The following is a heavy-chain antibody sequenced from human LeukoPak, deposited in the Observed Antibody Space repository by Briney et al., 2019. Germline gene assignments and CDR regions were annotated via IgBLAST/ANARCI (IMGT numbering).Heavy chain of an antibody. CDR2: IVPMLGTS. CDR1: GGTFSSYA. J-gene: IGHJ3*01. CDR3: ATMWELAYRYDAFDV. Sequence: GASVKVSCKASGGTFSSYAISWVRQAPGQGLEWTGGIVPMLGTSTNAQRFQGRVTITADESTSTAYMELSSLRSEDTAVYYCATMWELAYRYDAFDVWGHGTMVTV. V-gene: IGHV1-69*13. D-gene: IGHD1-26*01.